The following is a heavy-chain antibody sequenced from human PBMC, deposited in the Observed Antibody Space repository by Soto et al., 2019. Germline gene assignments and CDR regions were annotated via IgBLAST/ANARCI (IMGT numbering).Heavy chain of an antibody. CDR1: GGPFNNHA. V-gene: IGHV1-69*01. J-gene: IGHJ3*02. CDR2: VIPTLATA. CDR3: ASDFGGIDAFDI. D-gene: IGHD1-1*01. Sequence: QVQLVQSGAEVKKPGSSVKVSCKTSGGPFNNHAINWVRQAPGQGLEWVGLVIPTLATADYAQKFQGRVTMTADEVTNTAYMELSSLRSDDTGVYYCASDFGGIDAFDIWGQGTLVTVSS.